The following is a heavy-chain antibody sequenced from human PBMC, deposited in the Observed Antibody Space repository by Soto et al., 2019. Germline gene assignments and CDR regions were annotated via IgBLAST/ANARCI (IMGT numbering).Heavy chain of an antibody. V-gene: IGHV3-23*01. CDR2: ITGSGGDT. CDR3: VKEERGGRSSSWYTTTPDY. Sequence: LRLSCATSGFTFSSFAMNWVRQAPGKGLEWVSAITGSGGDTYYADSVKGRFTISRDNSKNTLSLQMNSLRAEDTAVYYCVKEERGGRSSSWYTTTPDYWGQGTLVTVSS. D-gene: IGHD6-13*01. CDR1: GFTFSSFA. J-gene: IGHJ4*02.